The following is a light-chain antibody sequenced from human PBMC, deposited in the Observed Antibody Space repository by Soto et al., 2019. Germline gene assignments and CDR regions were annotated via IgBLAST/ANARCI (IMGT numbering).Light chain of an antibody. V-gene: IGKV1-39*01. J-gene: IGKJ5*01. CDR2: AAS. CDR1: QSISNF. CDR3: QQSYDSPVT. Sequence: DIQMTQSPSSLSASVGDRVTITCRASQSISNFLSWYQHRPGKAPKLLIYAASTLQSGVPSRFSGSGSGTDFTLTISSVQPEDFAAYYCQQSYDSPVTFGQGTRLEI.